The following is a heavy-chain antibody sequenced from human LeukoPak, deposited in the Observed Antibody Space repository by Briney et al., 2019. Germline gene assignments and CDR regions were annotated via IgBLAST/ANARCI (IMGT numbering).Heavy chain of an antibody. CDR3: ARTATGSGWCVYLDY. J-gene: IGHJ4*02. Sequence: PSGTLSLTCAVSGGSISSSNWWSWVRQPPGKGLEWIGEIYHSGSTNYNPSLKSRVTISVDKSKNQFSLKLSSVTAADTAVYYCARTATGSGWCVYLDYWGQGTLVTVSS. D-gene: IGHD6-19*01. CDR2: IYHSGST. V-gene: IGHV4-4*02. CDR1: GGSISSSNW.